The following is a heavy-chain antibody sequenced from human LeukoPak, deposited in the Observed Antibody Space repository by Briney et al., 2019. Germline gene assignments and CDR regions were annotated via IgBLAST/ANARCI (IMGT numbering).Heavy chain of an antibody. V-gene: IGHV3-20*04. CDR1: GFTFDDFG. CDR3: ARGWDAFDI. Sequence: GGSLRLSCAASGFTFDDFGMSWVGPAQGKGLEWVSGINWNGGSTGYADSVKGRFTISRDNAKNSLYLQMNSLRAEDTALYYCARGWDAFDIWGQGTMVTVSS. CDR2: INWNGGST. J-gene: IGHJ3*02.